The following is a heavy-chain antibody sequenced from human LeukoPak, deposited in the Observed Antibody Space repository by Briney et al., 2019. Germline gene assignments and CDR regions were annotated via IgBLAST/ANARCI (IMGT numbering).Heavy chain of an antibody. Sequence: SETLSLTCTVSGGSISSYYWSWIRQPAGKGLEWIGRIYTSGSTNYNPSLKSRVTMSVDTSKNQFSLKLSSVTAADTAVYYCAKDTAPYYYDSSGYFNYWGQGTLVTVSS. CDR3: AKDTAPYYYDSSGYFNY. D-gene: IGHD3-22*01. CDR1: GGSISSYY. CDR2: IYTSGST. J-gene: IGHJ4*02. V-gene: IGHV4-4*07.